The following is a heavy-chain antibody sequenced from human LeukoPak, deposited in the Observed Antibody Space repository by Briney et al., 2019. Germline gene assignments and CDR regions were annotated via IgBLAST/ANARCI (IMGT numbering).Heavy chain of an antibody. CDR1: GFTFSSYE. CDR2: ISSSGSAI. Sequence: GGSLRLSCAASGFTFSSYEMNWVRQAQGKGLEWVSYISSSGSAINYADSVKGRFTISRDNAKNSLYLQMNSLRAEDTAVYYCARERPEIDSWGQGTLVTVSS. J-gene: IGHJ4*02. CDR3: ARERPEIDS. V-gene: IGHV3-48*03.